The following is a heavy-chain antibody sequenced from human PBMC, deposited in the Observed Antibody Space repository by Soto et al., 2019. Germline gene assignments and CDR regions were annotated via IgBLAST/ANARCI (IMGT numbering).Heavy chain of an antibody. CDR3: ARVVDTEQGSFDI. Sequence: PGESLKISCKGSGYSFSSYWIGWVRQMPGKGLEWMGIIYPGDSETRYSPSFRGQVTISADKSITTAYLEWSSLKASDTAMYYCARVVDTEQGSFDISGQGAMGSGSS. J-gene: IGHJ3*02. D-gene: IGHD2-15*01. CDR2: IYPGDSET. V-gene: IGHV5-51*01. CDR1: GYSFSSYW.